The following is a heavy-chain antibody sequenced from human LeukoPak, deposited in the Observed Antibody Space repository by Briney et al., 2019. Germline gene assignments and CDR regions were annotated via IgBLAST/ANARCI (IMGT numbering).Heavy chain of an antibody. Sequence: SETLSLTCTVSGGSIRSYYWSWIRQPPGKGLEWIGYIYYSGSTNYNPSLKSRVTISVDMSKNQFSLKLSSVTAADTAVYYCAREIWGLNYFDYWGQGTLVTVSS. V-gene: IGHV4-59*01. D-gene: IGHD7-27*01. J-gene: IGHJ4*02. CDR3: AREIWGLNYFDY. CDR1: GGSIRSYY. CDR2: IYYSGST.